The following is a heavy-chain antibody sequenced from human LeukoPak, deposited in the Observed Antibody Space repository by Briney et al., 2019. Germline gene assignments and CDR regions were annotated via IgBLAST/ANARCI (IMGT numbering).Heavy chain of an antibody. CDR2: IYSGGST. Sequence: GSLRLSCAASGFTVSSNYMSWVRQAPGKGLEWVSVIYSGGSTYYADSVKGRFTISRDNSKNTLYPQMNSLRAEDTAVYYCARDRVLYGDYGDYYYYGMDVWGQGTTVTVSS. J-gene: IGHJ6*02. CDR1: GFTVSSNY. CDR3: ARDRVLYGDYGDYYYYGMDV. D-gene: IGHD4-17*01. V-gene: IGHV3-66*01.